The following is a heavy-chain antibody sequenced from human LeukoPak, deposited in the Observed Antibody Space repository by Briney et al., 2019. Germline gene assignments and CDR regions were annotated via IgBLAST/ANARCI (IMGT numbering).Heavy chain of an antibody. Sequence: PLETLSLTCAVYGGSFSGYYWSWIRQPPGKGLEWIGEINHSGSTNYNPSLKSRVTISVDTSKNQFSLKLSSVTAADTAVYYCARVRIAAAGILDAFDIWGQGTMVTVSS. D-gene: IGHD6-13*01. V-gene: IGHV4-34*01. CDR1: GGSFSGYY. CDR3: ARVRIAAAGILDAFDI. J-gene: IGHJ3*02. CDR2: INHSGST.